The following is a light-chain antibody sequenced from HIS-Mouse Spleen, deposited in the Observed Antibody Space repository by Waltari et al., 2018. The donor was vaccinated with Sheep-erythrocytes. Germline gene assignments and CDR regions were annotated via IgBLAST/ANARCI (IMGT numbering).Light chain of an antibody. Sequence: QSALTQPRSVSGSPGPSVTISCTGTSSAVGAYNFVPWYQQHPGKAPKLMIYDVSKRPSGVPDRFSGSKSGNTASLTISGLQAEDEADYYCCSYAGSYNHVFATGTKVTVL. J-gene: IGLJ1*01. CDR3: CSYAGSYNHV. V-gene: IGLV2-11*01. CDR2: DVS. CDR1: SSAVGAYNF.